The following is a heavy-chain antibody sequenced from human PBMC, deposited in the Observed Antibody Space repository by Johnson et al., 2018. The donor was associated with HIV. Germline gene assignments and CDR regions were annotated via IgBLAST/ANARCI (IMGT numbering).Heavy chain of an antibody. J-gene: IGHJ3*02. CDR3: AGGYGTSGYYYGDAFDI. Sequence: VQLVESGGGLIQPGGSLRLSCAASGFTVSSYGMHWVRQAPGKGLEWISYIISSGSTIYYAASVKGRFTISRDNAKNSLYLQMNSLRAEDTAVYYCAGGYGTSGYYYGDAFDIWGQGTLVTVSS. D-gene: IGHD3-22*01. CDR1: GFTVSSYG. CDR2: IISSGSTI. V-gene: IGHV3-48*04.